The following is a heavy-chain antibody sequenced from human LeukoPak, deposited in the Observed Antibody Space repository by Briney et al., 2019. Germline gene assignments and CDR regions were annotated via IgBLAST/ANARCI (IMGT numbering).Heavy chain of an antibody. CDR2: IYYSGST. D-gene: IGHD1-26*01. J-gene: IGHJ4*02. V-gene: IGHV4-39*02. Sequence: SETLSLTCTVSGGSISSSSYYWGWIRQPPGKGLEWIGSIYYSGSTYYNPSLKSRVTMSLDTSKNRFSLNLSSVTAADTAVYYCARAVGTTTGLFDYWGQGALVTVSS. CDR1: GGSISSSSYY. CDR3: ARAVGTTTGLFDY.